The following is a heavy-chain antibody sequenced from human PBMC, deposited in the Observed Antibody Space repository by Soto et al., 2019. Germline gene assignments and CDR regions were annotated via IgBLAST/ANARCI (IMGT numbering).Heavy chain of an antibody. CDR1: GFSLSSTRMA. Sequence: QITLKESGPTLVKPTQTLTLTCTFSGFSLSSTRMAVGWIRQPPGKALEWLALIYWDDDKRYSPFLKSRLTIPNNTAXNHVVLTMSHMDPVDTARYYCAHIVVAGLGYYFVYWGQGTLVTVSS. CDR2: IYWDDDK. CDR3: AHIVVAGLGYYFVY. V-gene: IGHV2-5*02. J-gene: IGHJ4*02. D-gene: IGHD6-19*01.